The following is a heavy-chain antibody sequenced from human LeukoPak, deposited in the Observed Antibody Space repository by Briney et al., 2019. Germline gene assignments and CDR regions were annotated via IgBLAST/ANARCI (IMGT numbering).Heavy chain of an antibody. CDR1: GYSFTSYW. V-gene: IGHV5-51*01. CDR2: IYPGDSDT. D-gene: IGHD2-15*01. J-gene: IGHJ5*02. CDR3: ARRGYCSGGSCYFWFDP. Sequence: GESLKISCKGSGYSFTSYWIGWVRLMPGKGLELVGIIYPGDSDTRYSPSFQGQVTISADKSISTAYLQWSSLKASDTAMYYCARRGYCSGGSCYFWFDPWGQGTLVTVSS.